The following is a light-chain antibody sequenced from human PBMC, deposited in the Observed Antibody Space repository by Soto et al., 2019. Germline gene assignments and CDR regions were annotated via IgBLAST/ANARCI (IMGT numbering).Light chain of an antibody. CDR3: NSIGGRQTLL. Sequence: QSALTQPPSASGSPGQSVTISCTGTSSDVGGYNYVSWYKQHPGTVPSLLIYEVDKRPSGVPDRFSGSKSGNTASLTVSGVQAEDEADYYCNSIGGRQTLLFGRGTKLTVL. CDR1: SSDVGGYNY. CDR2: EVD. J-gene: IGLJ3*02. V-gene: IGLV2-8*01.